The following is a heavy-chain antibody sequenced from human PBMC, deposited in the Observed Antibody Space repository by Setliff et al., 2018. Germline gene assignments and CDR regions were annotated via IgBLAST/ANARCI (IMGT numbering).Heavy chain of an antibody. CDR3: ARAYYYGSGNSHKYYMDV. CDR1: GDSMSDSY. J-gene: IGHJ6*03. D-gene: IGHD3-10*01. CDR2: FYHSGSM. V-gene: IGHV4-4*09. Sequence: SETLSLTCTVSGDSMSDSYWSWIRQPPGKGLEWIGYFYHSGSMNYNPSLKGRVTMSVDTSNNQLSLKLTSVSAADTAVYYCARAYYYGSGNSHKYYMDVWGKGTAVTVSS.